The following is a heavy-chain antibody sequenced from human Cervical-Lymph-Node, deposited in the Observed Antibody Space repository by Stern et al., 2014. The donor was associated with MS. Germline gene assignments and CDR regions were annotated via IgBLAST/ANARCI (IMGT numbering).Heavy chain of an antibody. D-gene: IGHD3-10*01. CDR2: ISYDGSNK. V-gene: IGHV3-30*01. J-gene: IGHJ6*02. CDR1: GFTFSSYA. CDR3: ARDRAYGMDV. Sequence: VQLVESGGGVVQPGGSLRLSCAASGFTFSSYAMNWVRQAPGKGLEWVAGISYDGSNKYYADSVKGRFTISIDNSKNTLYLQMNSLRAEDTAVYYCARDRAYGMDVWGQGTTVTVSS.